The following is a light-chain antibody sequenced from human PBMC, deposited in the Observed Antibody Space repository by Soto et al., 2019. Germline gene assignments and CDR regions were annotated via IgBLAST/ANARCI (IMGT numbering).Light chain of an antibody. CDR1: QSLLHSNGYNY. CDR3: MQALQTPLT. CDR2: LGS. Sequence: DIVMTQSPLSLPVTPGEPASISCRSSQSLLHSNGYNYLDWYLQKPGQSPQLVIYLGSNRASGVPDRFSGSGSGTDFTLKISRGEAEDVGVYYCMQALQTPLTFGGGTKVEIK. J-gene: IGKJ4*01. V-gene: IGKV2-28*01.